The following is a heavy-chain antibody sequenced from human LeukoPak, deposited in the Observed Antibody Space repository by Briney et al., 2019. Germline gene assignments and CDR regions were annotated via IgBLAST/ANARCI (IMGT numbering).Heavy chain of an antibody. Sequence: ASVKVSCKASGYTFSNYAMHWVRQAPGQGLEWMGWISAYNGNSKYAQKFQARITLTTDTSTSTAYMELRSLRSDDTAVYYCARGGSFGTYWGQGTLVTVSS. CDR1: GYTFSNYA. CDR2: ISAYNGNS. CDR3: ARGGSFGTY. V-gene: IGHV1-18*01. J-gene: IGHJ4*02. D-gene: IGHD3-10*01.